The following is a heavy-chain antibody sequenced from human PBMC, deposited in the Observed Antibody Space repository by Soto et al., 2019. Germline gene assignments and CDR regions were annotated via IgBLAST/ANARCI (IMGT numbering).Heavy chain of an antibody. CDR2: ISAKNGNT. Sequence: QIQLVQSGGEVKKPGASVKVSCKASGYIFTRYGITWVRQAPGQGLEWVGWISAKNGNTNSGQKFQGRVTMTTDTAPSTAYMDLRSLRSDDTSVYYCARGVDTETHPTGDWFDSWGQGTLVTVSS. V-gene: IGHV1-18*01. CDR1: GYIFTRYG. CDR3: ARGVDTETHPTGDWFDS. D-gene: IGHD4-4*01. J-gene: IGHJ5*01.